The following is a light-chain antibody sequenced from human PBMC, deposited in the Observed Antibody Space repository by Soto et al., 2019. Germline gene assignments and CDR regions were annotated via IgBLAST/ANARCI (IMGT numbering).Light chain of an antibody. CDR2: KAS. J-gene: IGKJ1*01. CDR1: QSISSW. CDR3: QQYHTFWT. V-gene: IGKV1-5*03. Sequence: DSQMIQSPSSLSASVGDRFTITCRASQSISSWLAWYQQKPWKAPKLLIYKASNLESGVPSRFSGSGSGTEFTLTISSLQPDDFATYYCQQYHTFWTFGQGTKVDIK.